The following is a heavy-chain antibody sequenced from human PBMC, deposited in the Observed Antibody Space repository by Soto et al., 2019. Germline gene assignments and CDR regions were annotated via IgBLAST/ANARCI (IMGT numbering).Heavy chain of an antibody. Sequence: ASVKVSCKVSGYTLTELPMHWVRQAPGKGLEWMGGFDPEDGETIYAQKFQGRVTMTEDTSTDTAYMELSSLRSEDTAVYYCATGPFYDSSANQNYWGQGTLVTVSS. V-gene: IGHV1-24*01. CDR3: ATGPFYDSSANQNY. J-gene: IGHJ4*02. D-gene: IGHD3-22*01. CDR1: GYTLTELP. CDR2: FDPEDGET.